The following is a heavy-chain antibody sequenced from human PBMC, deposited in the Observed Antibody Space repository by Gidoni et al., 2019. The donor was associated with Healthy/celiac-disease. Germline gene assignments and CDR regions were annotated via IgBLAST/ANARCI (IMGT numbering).Heavy chain of an antibody. J-gene: IGHJ4*02. CDR2: IYSGGSK. D-gene: IGHD3-10*01. CDR3: ARHGSGSYVPLYYFDY. V-gene: IGHV3-53*01. Sequence: EVQLVESGGGLIQPGWSLRLSCAASGFTVSSNYMSWVRQAPGKGLEWVSGIYSGGSKNYAESVKGRFTISRDNSKNTLYLQMNRLRAEETAVYYCARHGSGSYVPLYYFDYWGQGTLVTVSS. CDR1: GFTVSSNY.